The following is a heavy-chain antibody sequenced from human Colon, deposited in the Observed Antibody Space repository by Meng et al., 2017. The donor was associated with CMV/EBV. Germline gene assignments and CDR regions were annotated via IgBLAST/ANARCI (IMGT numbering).Heavy chain of an antibody. D-gene: IGHD3-3*01. V-gene: IGHV3-7*01. CDR3: ARRFEYGSSFGVDV. J-gene: IGHJ6*02. CDR2: INEDGSER. CDR1: GFTFSSFS. Sequence: GESLKISCAASGFTFSSFSMNWVRQAPGKGLEWVANINEDGSERKYVDSVRGRFTISRDNVKSSVFLQMNGLRAEDTAVYYCARRFEYGSSFGVDVWGQGTTVTVSS.